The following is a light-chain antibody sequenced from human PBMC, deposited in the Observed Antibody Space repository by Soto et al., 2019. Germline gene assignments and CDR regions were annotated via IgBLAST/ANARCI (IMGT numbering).Light chain of an antibody. Sequence: DIPLTQSPSFLSASVGDRVTIACRASQDISHYLAWYQQKPGIAPKLLIYAASTLQSGVPSRFSGSGSGTEFTLTISSLQSEDFAVYYCQQYNNWWTFGQGTKVDIK. CDR2: AAS. V-gene: IGKV1-9*01. J-gene: IGKJ1*01. CDR1: QDISHY. CDR3: QQYNNWWT.